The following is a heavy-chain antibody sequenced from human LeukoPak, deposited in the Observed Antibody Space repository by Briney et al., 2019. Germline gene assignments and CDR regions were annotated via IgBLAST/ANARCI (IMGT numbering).Heavy chain of an antibody. CDR1: GFTFSSYA. D-gene: IGHD3-10*01. V-gene: IGHV3-23*01. CDR2: IGGSGGNT. CDR3: ANHDRAMDAFDI. Sequence: WGVLRLSCSASGFTFSSYAMSWVRQAPGKGLEWVSTIGGSGGNTYYADSVKGRFTISRDNSKNTLNLQMNSLRAEDTAVYYCANHDRAMDAFDIWGQGTMVTVSS. J-gene: IGHJ3*02.